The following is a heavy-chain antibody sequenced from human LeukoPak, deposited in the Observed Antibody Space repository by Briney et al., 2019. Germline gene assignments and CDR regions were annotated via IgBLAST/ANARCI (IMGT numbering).Heavy chain of an antibody. D-gene: IGHD2-2*01. CDR1: GYNFIGYW. Sequence: GESLKISCKGSGYNFIGYWIGWVRQMPGKGLEWMGIIYPGDSDTRYGPSFQGQVIIPVDKSISTAYLQWSSLKASDTAMYYCARLNDIVVVPASRGYYGMDVWGQGTTVTVSS. J-gene: IGHJ6*02. V-gene: IGHV5-51*01. CDR3: ARLNDIVVVPASRGYYGMDV. CDR2: IYPGDSDT.